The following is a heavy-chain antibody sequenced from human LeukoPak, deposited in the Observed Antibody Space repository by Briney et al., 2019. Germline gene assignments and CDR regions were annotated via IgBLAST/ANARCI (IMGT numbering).Heavy chain of an antibody. CDR1: GGSISSGSYY. CDR3: ARVGFLEWLLGYFDY. V-gene: IGHV4-61*02. J-gene: IGHJ4*02. CDR2: FYASGST. D-gene: IGHD3-3*02. Sequence: SETLSLTCTVSGGSISSGSYYWSWIRQPAGKGLEWIGRFYASGSTYYNPSLKSRVTISVDTSKNQFSLKLSSVTAADTAVYYCARVGFLEWLLGYFDYWGQGTLVTVSS.